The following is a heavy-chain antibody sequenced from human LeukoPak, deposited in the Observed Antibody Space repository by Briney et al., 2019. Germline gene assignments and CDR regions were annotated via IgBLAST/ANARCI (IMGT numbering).Heavy chain of an antibody. CDR1: GFSFSVYE. Sequence: GGSLRLSCAASGFSFSVYEIHWVRQAPGKGLEWMSYISRSVTTTYYADSVKGRFTISTDNAKNSLYLQMNSLRAEDTAVYYCTPLTVASNFDYWGQGTLVTVSS. CDR2: ISRSVTTT. J-gene: IGHJ4*02. D-gene: IGHD6-19*01. V-gene: IGHV3-48*03. CDR3: TPLTVASNFDY.